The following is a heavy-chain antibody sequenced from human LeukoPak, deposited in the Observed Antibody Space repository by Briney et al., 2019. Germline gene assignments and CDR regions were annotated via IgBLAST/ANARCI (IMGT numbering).Heavy chain of an antibody. D-gene: IGHD3-3*01. CDR1: RYTFTSYY. Sequence: ASVKVSCXASRYTFTSYYMHWVRRAPGQGLEWMGIINPSGGSTSYAQKFQGRVTMTRDTSTSTVYMELSSLRSEDTAVYYCARAYYFWSGYYKVYFDYWGQGTLVTVSS. J-gene: IGHJ4*02. V-gene: IGHV1-46*03. CDR2: INPSGGST. CDR3: ARAYYFWSGYYKVYFDY.